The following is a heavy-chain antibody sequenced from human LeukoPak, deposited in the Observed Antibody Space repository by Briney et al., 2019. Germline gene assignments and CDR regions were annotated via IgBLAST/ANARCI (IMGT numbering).Heavy chain of an antibody. CDR2: IFSGGDT. J-gene: IGHJ4*02. CDR1: GVTVSNNF. Sequence: PGGSLRLSCAASGVTVSNNFMLWVRQAPGKGLEWVSLIFSGGDTQYADSVKGRFTISRDNSKNTLFLQMTGLRAEDTAVFYCARGYTFYEYWGQGTLVTVSS. CDR3: ARGYTFYEY. V-gene: IGHV3-66*01. D-gene: IGHD3-16*02.